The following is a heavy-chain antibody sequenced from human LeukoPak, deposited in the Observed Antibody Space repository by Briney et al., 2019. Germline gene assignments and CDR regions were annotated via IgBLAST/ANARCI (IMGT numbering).Heavy chain of an antibody. CDR2: SSSNGGST. D-gene: IGHD1-26*01. V-gene: IGHV3-64*01. Sequence: GGSLRLSCAASGFTFSSYAMHWVRQAPGKGLEYVSASSSNGGSTYYANSVKGRFTISRDNSKNTLYLQMGSLRAEDMAVYYCAREGATLRPFDYWGQGTLVTVSS. CDR1: GFTFSSYA. J-gene: IGHJ4*02. CDR3: AREGATLRPFDY.